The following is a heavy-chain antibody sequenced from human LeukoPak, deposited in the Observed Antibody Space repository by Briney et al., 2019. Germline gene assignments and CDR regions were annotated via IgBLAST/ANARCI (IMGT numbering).Heavy chain of an antibody. V-gene: IGHV3-7*01. Sequence: GGSLRLSCAASGFTLSSYEMNWVRQAPGKGLEWVANIKQDGSEKYYVDSVKGRFTISRDNAKNSLYLQMNSLRAEDTGVYYCAREHPYYYDSSGTALMAEIKYYFDYWGQGTLVTVSS. CDR3: AREHPYYYDSSGTALMAEIKYYFDY. CDR1: GFTLSSYE. CDR2: IKQDGSEK. J-gene: IGHJ4*02. D-gene: IGHD3-22*01.